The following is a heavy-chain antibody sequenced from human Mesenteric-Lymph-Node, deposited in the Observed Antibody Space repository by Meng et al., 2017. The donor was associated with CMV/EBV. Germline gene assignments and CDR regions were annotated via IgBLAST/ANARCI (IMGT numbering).Heavy chain of an antibody. D-gene: IGHD6-13*01. J-gene: IGHJ6*02. CDR2: SNAGNGNT. V-gene: IGHV1-3*02. CDR1: GYTFTSYA. Sequence: ASVKVSCKASGYTFTSYAMHWVRQAPGQRLEWMGWSNAGNGNTKYSQEFQGRVTITRDTSASTAYMELSSLRSGDMAVYYCARAGYSSSWPYYYYYYGMDVWGQGTTVTVSS. CDR3: ARAGYSSSWPYYYYYYGMDV.